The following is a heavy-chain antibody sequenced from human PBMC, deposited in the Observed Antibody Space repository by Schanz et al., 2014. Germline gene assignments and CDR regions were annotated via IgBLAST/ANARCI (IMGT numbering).Heavy chain of an antibody. CDR1: GFTASSHS. V-gene: IGHV3-21*02. D-gene: IGHD2-15*01. J-gene: IGHJ2*01. CDR3: WRAGAGRAGWYFEL. CDR2: ISSRSSHI. Sequence: EVQLVESGGGLVKPGGSLRLSCGVSGFTASSHSMNWVRQAPGKGLEWVSSISSRSSHIYYADSVKGRFTISRDNSKNTLFLQMSRLRVDDMAVYYCWRAGAGRAGWYFELWGRGTLVTVSS.